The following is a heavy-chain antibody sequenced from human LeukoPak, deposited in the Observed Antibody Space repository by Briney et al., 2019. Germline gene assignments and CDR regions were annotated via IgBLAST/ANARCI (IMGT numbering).Heavy chain of an antibody. Sequence: PSETLSHTCTVSGGSISSSSYYWGWIRQPPGKGLEWIGSIYYSGNTYYNPSLKSRVTISVDKSKNQFSLRLSSVTAADTAVYYCARHREDIVVVPFDYWGQGTLVTVPS. V-gene: IGHV4-39*01. CDR1: GGSISSSSYY. CDR3: ARHREDIVVVPFDY. CDR2: IYYSGNT. D-gene: IGHD2-2*01. J-gene: IGHJ4*02.